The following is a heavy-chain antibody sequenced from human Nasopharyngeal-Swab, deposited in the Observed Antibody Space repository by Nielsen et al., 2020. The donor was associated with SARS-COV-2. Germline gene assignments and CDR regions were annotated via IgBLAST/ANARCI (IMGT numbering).Heavy chain of an antibody. CDR1: GFSVSGNTY. D-gene: IGHD4-17*01. CDR3: ARDAPAHYGAFY. CDR2: IHADGNT. V-gene: IGHV3-53*05. Sequence: GESLKISCAASGFSVSGNTYMSWVRQAPGKGLEWVSTIHADGNTYYADSVRGRFTSSRDSSKNTLYLQMDSLRGEDTAVYYCARDAPAHYGAFYWGRGTLVTVSS. J-gene: IGHJ4*02.